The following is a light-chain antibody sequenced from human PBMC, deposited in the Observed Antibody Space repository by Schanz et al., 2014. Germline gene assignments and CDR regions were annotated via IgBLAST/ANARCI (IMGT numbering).Light chain of an antibody. Sequence: QSALTQPASVSGSPGQSITISCTGTSSDVGGYNFVSWYQQHPGKAPKLMIHDVSNRPSGVSNRFSGSKSGNTASLTISGLQAEDEADYYCSSYTNTGAYVFGTGTKLTVL. V-gene: IGLV2-14*01. J-gene: IGLJ1*01. CDR3: SSYTNTGAYV. CDR1: SSDVGGYNF. CDR2: DVS.